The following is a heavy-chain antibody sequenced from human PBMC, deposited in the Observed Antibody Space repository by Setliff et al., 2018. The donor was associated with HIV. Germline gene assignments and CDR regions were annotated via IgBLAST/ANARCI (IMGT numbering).Heavy chain of an antibody. CDR2: IIPIFGTA. CDR3: ARQLSNSLDF. CDR1: GGTFSNYA. V-gene: IGHV1-69*05. D-gene: IGHD1-1*01. Sequence: SVKVSCKASGGTFSNYAISWLRQAPGQGLEWMGGIIPIFGTANYAQNFQGRVMITTDESTSTAYMELSSLRSDDTAVYYCARQLSNSLDFWGQGTQVTVSS. J-gene: IGHJ4*02.